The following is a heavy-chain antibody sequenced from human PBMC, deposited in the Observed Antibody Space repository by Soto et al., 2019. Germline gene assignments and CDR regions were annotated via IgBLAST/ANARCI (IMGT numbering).Heavy chain of an antibody. CDR3: NSVLTVGAPTEKVIVDSYYRAV. Sequence: EVQLVESGGDLVQPGGSLKLSCEGSGFTFFRGSAIHWVRQTPGKGLEWVGRIRGAPNRYETAYVPSMKGRFTITRDDSKNTVYLQMNSLESEATAVYFCNSVLTVGAPTEKVIVDSYYRAVWGKGTTVTVAS. V-gene: IGHV3-73*01. D-gene: IGHD1-26*01. J-gene: IGHJ6*03. CDR2: IRGAPNRYET. CDR1: GFTFFRGSA.